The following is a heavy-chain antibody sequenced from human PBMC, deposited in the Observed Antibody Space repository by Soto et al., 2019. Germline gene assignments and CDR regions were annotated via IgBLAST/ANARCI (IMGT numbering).Heavy chain of an antibody. CDR3: ASVLYPYGSPCDVMDF. CDR2: IDAGNGNT. V-gene: IGHV1-3*01. Sequence: AAVKLTCKASGNTITKSAMHSVRPASGQRLEWMGWIDAGNGNTKYSQKFRGRVTFTTDTSASTAYMDLSSLRSEDTAVYYCASVLYPYGSPCDVMDFWGQGSSV. D-gene: IGHD2-8*01. J-gene: IGHJ6*02. CDR1: GNTITKSA.